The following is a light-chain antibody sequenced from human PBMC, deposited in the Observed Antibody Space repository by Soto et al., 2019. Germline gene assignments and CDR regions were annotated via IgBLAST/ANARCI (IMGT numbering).Light chain of an antibody. CDR2: EVI. V-gene: IGLV2-8*01. CDR1: SSDVGGYNF. CDR3: SSFGGGNKVL. J-gene: IGLJ3*02. Sequence: QSALTQPPSASGSPGQSVTISCTGTSSDVGGYNFVSWYQQHPGKAPKTVFYEVIKRPSGVPDRFSGSKSGNTASLTVSGLQAEDEADYYCSSFGGGNKVLFGGGTKLTVL.